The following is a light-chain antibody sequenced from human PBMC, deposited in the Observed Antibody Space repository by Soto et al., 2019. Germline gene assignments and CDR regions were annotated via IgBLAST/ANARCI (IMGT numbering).Light chain of an antibody. V-gene: IGKV3-20*01. J-gene: IGKJ2*01. CDR1: QSVSSSY. Sequence: EIVLTQSPGTLSLPPGERATLSCRASQSVSSSYLAWYQQKPGQAPRLLIYGASSRATGIPDRFSGSGSGTDFTLTISRLEAEDFAVYYCQQYGSSPYTFGQGTKLEIK. CDR2: GAS. CDR3: QQYGSSPYT.